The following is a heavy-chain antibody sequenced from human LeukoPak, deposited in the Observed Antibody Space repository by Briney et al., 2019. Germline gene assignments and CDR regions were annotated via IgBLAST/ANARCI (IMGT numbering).Heavy chain of an antibody. D-gene: IGHD3-3*01. CDR2: IKSKTDGGTT. CDR3: TTDLTDTIFGVVIYTYGMDV. CDR1: GFTFSSYA. V-gene: IGHV3-15*01. Sequence: GGSLRLSCAASGFTFSSYAMSWVRQAPGKGLEWVGRIKSKTDGGTTDYAAPVKGRFTISRDDSKNTLYLQMNSLKTEDTAVYYCTTDLTDTIFGVVIYTYGMDVWGQGTTVTVSS. J-gene: IGHJ6*02.